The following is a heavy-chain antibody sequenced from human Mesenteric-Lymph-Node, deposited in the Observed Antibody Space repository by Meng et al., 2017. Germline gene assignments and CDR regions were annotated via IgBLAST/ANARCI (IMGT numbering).Heavy chain of an antibody. J-gene: IGHJ1*01. D-gene: IGHD4-17*01. CDR1: GFTFSSYA. Sequence: LSLTCAASGFTFSSYAMSWVRQAPGKGLEWVSAISGSGGSTYYADSVKGRFTISRDNSKNTLYLQMNSLRAEDTAVYYCARDRDDYGDHAEYFQHWGQGTLVTVSS. V-gene: IGHV3-23*01. CDR2: ISGSGGST. CDR3: ARDRDDYGDHAEYFQH.